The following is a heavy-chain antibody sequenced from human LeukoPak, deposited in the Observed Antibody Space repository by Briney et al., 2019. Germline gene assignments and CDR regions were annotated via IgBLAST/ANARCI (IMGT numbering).Heavy chain of an antibody. CDR1: GYTFTDYY. CDR2: INPNSVGT. V-gene: IGHV1-2*02. D-gene: IGHD2-15*01. Sequence: ASVKVSCKASGYTFTDYYIHWVRQAPGQGLEWMGWINPNSVGTDHAQKFQGRVTMTWDTSITTAFMELSRLISDDTAVYFCARDYCRGGSRYFHAAHWGQGTLVTVSS. J-gene: IGHJ1*01. CDR3: ARDYCRGGSRYFHAAH.